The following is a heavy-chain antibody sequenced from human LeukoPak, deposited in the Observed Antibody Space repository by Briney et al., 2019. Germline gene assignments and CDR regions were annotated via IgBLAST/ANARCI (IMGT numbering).Heavy chain of an antibody. Sequence: ASVKVSCKASGYTFTSYYMHWVRQAPGQGLEWMGWISAYNGNTNYAQKLQGRVTMTTDTSTSTAYMELRSLRSDDTAVYYCARDAFGCSSTSCYGGGNWFDPWGQGTLVTVSS. V-gene: IGHV1-18*04. J-gene: IGHJ5*02. CDR3: ARDAFGCSSTSCYGGGNWFDP. CDR2: ISAYNGNT. CDR1: GYTFTSYY. D-gene: IGHD2-2*01.